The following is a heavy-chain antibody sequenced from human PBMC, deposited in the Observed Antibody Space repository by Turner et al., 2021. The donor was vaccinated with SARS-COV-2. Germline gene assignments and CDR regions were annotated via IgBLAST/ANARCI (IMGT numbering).Heavy chain of an antibody. CDR2: IIPIVGVA. CDR3: ARINSGGFDY. Sequence: QVQLVQSGAEVKTPGSSVKVSCKASGGTFSSYPISWVRQAPGQGLEWMGRIIPIVGVANYAQKFQGRVTITADKSTNTAYMELSSLRSEYTAVYYCARINSGGFDYWGQGTLVTVSS. V-gene: IGHV1-69*04. D-gene: IGHD3-10*01. CDR1: GGTFSSYP. J-gene: IGHJ4*02.